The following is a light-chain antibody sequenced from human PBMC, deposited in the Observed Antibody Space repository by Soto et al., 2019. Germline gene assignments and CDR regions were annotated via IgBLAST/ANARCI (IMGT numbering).Light chain of an antibody. CDR1: QSVLYSPNNKNY. V-gene: IGKV4-1*01. CDR2: WAS. Sequence: DIVMTQSPDSLAVSLGERATINCKSSQSVLYSPNNKNYLAWYQQKPGQPPKLLVYWASTRESGVPDRFSGSWSETDFTLTINSLQAEDVAAYYCQQYINAPRTFGQGTKVEIK. J-gene: IGKJ1*01. CDR3: QQYINAPRT.